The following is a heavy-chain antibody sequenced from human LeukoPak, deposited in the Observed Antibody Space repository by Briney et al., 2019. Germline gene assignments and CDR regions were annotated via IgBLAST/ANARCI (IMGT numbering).Heavy chain of an antibody. CDR1: GFTFSSYA. CDR3: AKDPGVVPAHYFDY. D-gene: IGHD2-2*01. Sequence: GGSLRLSCAASGFTFSSYAMNWVRQAPGKGLEWVSGTGSTGVSTFYADSVKGRFTVSRDNSKNTLSLQMNSLRAEDTAVDYCAKDPGVVPAHYFDYWGQGTLVTDSS. V-gene: IGHV3-23*01. CDR2: TGSTGVST. J-gene: IGHJ4*02.